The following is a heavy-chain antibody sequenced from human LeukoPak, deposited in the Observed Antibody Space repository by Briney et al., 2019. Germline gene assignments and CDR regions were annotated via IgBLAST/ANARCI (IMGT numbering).Heavy chain of an antibody. J-gene: IGHJ5*02. D-gene: IGHD1-26*01. Sequence: PGGSLRLSRAASGFTFSSYAMHSGCQAPRKGLWWVAVISYDGSNKYYADSVKGRFTISRDNSKNTLYLQMNSLRAEDTAVYYCARGGPYYNWFGPWGQGTLVTVSS. CDR1: GFTFSSYA. V-gene: IGHV3-30*01. CDR3: ARGGPYYNWFGP. CDR2: ISYDGSNK.